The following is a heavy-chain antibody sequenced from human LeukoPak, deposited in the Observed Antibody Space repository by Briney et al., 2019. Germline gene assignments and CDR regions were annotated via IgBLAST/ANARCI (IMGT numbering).Heavy chain of an antibody. CDR3: ARGGLKYCSSTSCTFDY. Sequence: PSQTLSLTCTVSGGSISSGGYYWSWIRQHPGKGLEWIGYIYYSGSTYYNPSLKSRVTISVDTSKNQFSLKLSSVTAADTAVYYCARGGLKYCSSTSCTFDYWGQGTLVTASS. D-gene: IGHD2-2*01. J-gene: IGHJ4*02. CDR2: IYYSGST. V-gene: IGHV4-31*03. CDR1: GGSISSGGYY.